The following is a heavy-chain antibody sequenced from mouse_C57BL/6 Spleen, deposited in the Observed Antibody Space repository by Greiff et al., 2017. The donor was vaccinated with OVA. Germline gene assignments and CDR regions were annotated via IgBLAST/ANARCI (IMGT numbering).Heavy chain of an antibody. CDR2: IYPGDGDT. V-gene: IGHV1-80*01. J-gene: IGHJ4*01. D-gene: IGHD2-5*01. Sequence: VKLMESGAELVKPGASVKISCKASGYAFSSYWMNWVKQRPGQGLEWIGQIYPGDGDTKYNGKFKGKATLTADKSSSTAYMQLSSLASDDSAVDFCARCSNHYYAMDYWGQGTSVTVSS. CDR1: GYAFSSYW. CDR3: ARCSNHYYAMDY.